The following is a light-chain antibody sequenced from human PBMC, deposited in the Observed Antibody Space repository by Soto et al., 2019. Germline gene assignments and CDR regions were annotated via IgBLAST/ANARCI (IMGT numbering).Light chain of an antibody. V-gene: IGKV1-5*03. CDR1: KTIRSW. CDR2: KAS. J-gene: IGKJ1*01. Sequence: DIRMTRSPSTLSVSVGDRVTITCLASKTIRSWLAWYQKKPGKAPKLLIYKASTLKSGVPSWISGSGSGTEFTLTISSLQADDFATYCCQHYNSYSEAFGQGTKVDIK. CDR3: QHYNSYSEA.